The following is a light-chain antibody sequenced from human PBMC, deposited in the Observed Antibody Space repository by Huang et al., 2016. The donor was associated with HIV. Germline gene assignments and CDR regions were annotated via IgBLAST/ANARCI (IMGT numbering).Light chain of an antibody. J-gene: IGKJ1*01. Sequence: DIVLTQSPGTLSLSPGERATLSCRASQSVSSSYLAWYQPKPGQAPRLLIYGASSRATVIPDRFSGSGSGTDFTLTISRLEPEDFVVYYCQQYGSSPATFGQGTKVEIK. CDR1: QSVSSSY. CDR2: GAS. CDR3: QQYGSSPAT. V-gene: IGKV3-20*01.